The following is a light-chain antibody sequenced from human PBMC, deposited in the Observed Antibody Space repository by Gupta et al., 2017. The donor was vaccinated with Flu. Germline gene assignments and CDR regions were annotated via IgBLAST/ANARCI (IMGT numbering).Light chain of an antibody. V-gene: IGLV2-14*02. CDR2: EAT. J-gene: IGLJ2*01. CDR3: ASFTTSITHLL. CDR1: SSDVGFDNL. Sequence: QSALTQPASVSGSPGQSITISCTGTSSDVGFDNLVSWYQPHPGKAPQLLIYEATKRPSGVSYRFSGSRSGNTASLTISGLQAEDEAEYYCASFTTSITHLLLGGGTRLTVL.